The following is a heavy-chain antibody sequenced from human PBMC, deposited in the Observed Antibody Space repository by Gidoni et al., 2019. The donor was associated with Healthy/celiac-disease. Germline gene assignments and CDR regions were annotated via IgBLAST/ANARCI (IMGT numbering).Heavy chain of an antibody. D-gene: IGHD1-1*01. Sequence: QVQLQQWGAGLLKPSETLSLTCAVYGGSFSGYYWSWIRQPPGKGLEWIGEINHSGSTNYNPSLKSRVTISVDTSKNQFSLKLSSVTAADTAVYYCARGRLLGWNRSYYFDYWGQGTLVTVSS. V-gene: IGHV4-34*01. CDR3: ARGRLLGWNRSYYFDY. CDR1: GGSFSGYY. J-gene: IGHJ4*02. CDR2: INHSGST.